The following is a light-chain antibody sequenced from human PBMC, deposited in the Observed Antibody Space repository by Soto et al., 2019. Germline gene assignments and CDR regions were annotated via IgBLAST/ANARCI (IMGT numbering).Light chain of an antibody. CDR1: QSVSSSY. CDR2: GAS. V-gene: IGKV3-20*01. J-gene: IGKJ1*01. Sequence: EIGVTQAPGTLSLSPVERATLSCRARQSVSSSYLAWYQQKPGQAPRLLIYGASSRATGIPDRGSGSGSGTDFTLTISRLEPEDFAVYYCQQYGSSPVTFGQGNKVEIK. CDR3: QQYGSSPVT.